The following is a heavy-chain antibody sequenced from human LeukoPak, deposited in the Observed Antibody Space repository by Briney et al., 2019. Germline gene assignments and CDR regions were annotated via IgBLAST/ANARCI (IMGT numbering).Heavy chain of an antibody. CDR3: AGGVKKIRWSGGFDY. V-gene: IGHV4-38-2*01. D-gene: IGHD4-23*01. CDR2: VYHNGIT. Sequence: SETLSLTCAVSSYSISSGNFWGWIRQPPGKGLEWIGSVYHNGITYYNPSLKSRVTISVDTSKNQFSLNLTSVTAADTAVYYCAGGVKKIRWSGGFDYWGQGTLVTVSS. CDR1: SYSISSGNF. J-gene: IGHJ4*02.